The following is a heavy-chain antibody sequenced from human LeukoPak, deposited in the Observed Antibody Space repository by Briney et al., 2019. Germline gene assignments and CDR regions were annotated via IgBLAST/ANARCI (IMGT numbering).Heavy chain of an antibody. D-gene: IGHD3-16*01. CDR2: ISYDGSNK. J-gene: IGHJ6*04. Sequence: PGSSLRLSCAASGFTFSSYAMHWVRQAPGKGLEWVAVISYDGSNKYYADSVKGRFTISRDNSKNTLYLQMNSLRAEDTAVYYCARDRADVWGSRWDYYYYGMDVWGKGTTVTVSS. CDR3: ARDRADVWGSRWDYYYYGMDV. CDR1: GFTFSSYA. V-gene: IGHV3-30*04.